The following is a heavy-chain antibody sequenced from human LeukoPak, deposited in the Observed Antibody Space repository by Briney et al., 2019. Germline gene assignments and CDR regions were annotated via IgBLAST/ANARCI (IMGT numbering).Heavy chain of an antibody. V-gene: IGHV3-48*02. J-gene: IGHJ3*02. CDR2: IDTSSSRI. CDR1: GFRTIDYV. CDR3: ATDFDWAFNI. Sequence: GGSLRLSCAASGFRTIDYVMNWVRQVRGKGLEWVSYIDTSSSRIHYADSVKGRFTISRDDAKNSLYLQMNSLRDEDTAVYYCATDFDWAFNIWGQGTMVTVSS. D-gene: IGHD3-9*01.